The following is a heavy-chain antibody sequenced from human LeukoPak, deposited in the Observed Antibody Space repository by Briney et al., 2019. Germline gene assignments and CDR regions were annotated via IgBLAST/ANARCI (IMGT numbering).Heavy chain of an antibody. D-gene: IGHD2-15*01. CDR3: ARYHVYCRGGSCYSDF. Sequence: GGSLRLSCAASGFTLTNYAMTWVRQAPGKGLEWVSAISGTDDSTYYADSVKGRFTISRDNSKNTLWLQMNSLRAEDTAVYYCARYHVYCRGGSCYSDFWGQGTLVTVSS. CDR2: ISGTDDST. J-gene: IGHJ4*02. CDR1: GFTLTNYA. V-gene: IGHV3-23*01.